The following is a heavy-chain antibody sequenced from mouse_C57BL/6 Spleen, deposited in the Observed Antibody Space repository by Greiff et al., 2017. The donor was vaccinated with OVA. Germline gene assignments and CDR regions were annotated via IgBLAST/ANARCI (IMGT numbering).Heavy chain of an antibody. V-gene: IGHV1-81*01. D-gene: IGHD1-1*01. CDR1: GYTFTSYG. CDR2: IYPGSGNT. J-gene: IGHJ2*01. Sequence: VQLQQSGAELARPGASVKLSCKASGYTFTSYGISWVKQRTGQGLEWIGEIYPGSGNTSYNEKFKGKATLTADKSSSTAYMELRSLTSEDSAVYFCAREGITTVVAPYYFDYWGQGTTLTVSS. CDR3: AREGITTVVAPYYFDY.